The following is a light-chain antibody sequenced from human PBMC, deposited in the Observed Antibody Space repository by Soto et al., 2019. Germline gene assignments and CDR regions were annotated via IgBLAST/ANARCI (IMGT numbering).Light chain of an antibody. Sequence: EIVMTQSPATLSVSPGERATLSCRASRSISSRHVAWYQQKPGQAPRLLIYGASTRATGIPARFSGSGSGTEFTLTISSLQSEDFALYYCQQHDDWPLTFGQGTRLEIK. J-gene: IGKJ5*01. CDR3: QQHDDWPLT. CDR1: RSISSRH. CDR2: GAS. V-gene: IGKV3-15*01.